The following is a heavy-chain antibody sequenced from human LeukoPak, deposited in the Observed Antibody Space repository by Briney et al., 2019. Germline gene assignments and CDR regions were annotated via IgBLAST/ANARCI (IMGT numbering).Heavy chain of an antibody. D-gene: IGHD6-13*01. CDR1: GYTFTSYG. CDR2: INPNSGGT. V-gene: IGHV1-2*02. CDR3: ARDGAGSSWYGRRLDY. J-gene: IGHJ4*02. Sequence: ASVKVSCKASGYTFTSYGISWVRQAPGQGLEWMGWINPNSGGTNYAQKFQGRVTMTRDTSISTAYMELSRLRSDDTAVYYCARDGAGSSWYGRRLDYWGQGTLVTVSS.